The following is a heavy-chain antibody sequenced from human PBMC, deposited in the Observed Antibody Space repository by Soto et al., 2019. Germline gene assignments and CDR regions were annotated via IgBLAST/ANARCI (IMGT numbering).Heavy chain of an antibody. D-gene: IGHD2-15*01. V-gene: IGHV4-30-4*01. Sequence: SETLSLTCTVSGGSISSGDYYWSWIRQPPGKGLERIGYIYYSGSTYCNPSLKSRVTISVDTSKNQFSLKLSSVTAADTAVYYCASLQRYCSGGSCYPTFEYWGQGTLVTVSS. J-gene: IGHJ4*02. CDR2: IYYSGST. CDR1: GGSISSGDYY. CDR3: ASLQRYCSGGSCYPTFEY.